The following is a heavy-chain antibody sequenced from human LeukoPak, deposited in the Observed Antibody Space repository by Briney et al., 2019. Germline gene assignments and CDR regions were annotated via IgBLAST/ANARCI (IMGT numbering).Heavy chain of an antibody. CDR2: IYHSGST. Sequence: SETLSLTCTVSGYSISSGYYWGWIRQPPGKGLEWIGSIYHSGSTYYNPSLKSRVTISVDTSKNQFSLKLSSVTAADTAVYYCASGVPNWNFDREHPGEYNWFDPWGQGTLVTVSS. J-gene: IGHJ5*02. V-gene: IGHV4-38-2*02. CDR1: GYSISSGYY. CDR3: ASGVPNWNFDREHPGEYNWFDP. D-gene: IGHD1-7*01.